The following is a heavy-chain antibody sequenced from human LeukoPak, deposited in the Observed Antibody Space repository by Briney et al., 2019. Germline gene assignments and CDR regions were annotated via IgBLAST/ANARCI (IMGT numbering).Heavy chain of an antibody. J-gene: IGHJ4*02. V-gene: IGHV4-30-4*08. CDR3: AIVAAVTTSRQFDY. Sequence: SETLSLTCTVSGGAISSGDYYWSWLRPPPGQGRGWVGYIDYSGSTYDNPSLKSRVTISVDPSKHQFSLKLSSVTGADTAVHYCAIVAAVTTSRQFDYWGEGTLVTASS. CDR2: IDYSGST. CDR1: GGAISSGDYY. D-gene: IGHD4-17*01.